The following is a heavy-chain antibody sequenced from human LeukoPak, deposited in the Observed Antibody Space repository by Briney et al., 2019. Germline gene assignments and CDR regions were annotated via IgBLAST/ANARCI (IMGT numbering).Heavy chain of an antibody. J-gene: IGHJ4*02. CDR1: GFTFSSDA. CDR3: AKVATWTYFDS. CDR2: IGAGGTFT. V-gene: IGHV3-23*01. D-gene: IGHD3/OR15-3a*01. Sequence: GGSLRLSCSASGFTFSSDALNWVRQGPGKGLGWVSGIGAGGTFTYYADSVKGRFTISRDNSQNTLYLQMNSLGADDTAVYYCAKVATWTYFDSWGQGTLVTVSS.